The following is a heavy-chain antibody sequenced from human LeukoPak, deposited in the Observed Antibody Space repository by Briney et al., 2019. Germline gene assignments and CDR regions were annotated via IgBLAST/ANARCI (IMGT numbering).Heavy chain of an antibody. D-gene: IGHD1-26*01. CDR2: MNPNSGNT. CDR1: GYTFTSYD. V-gene: IGHV1-8*01. CDR3: AREGSGSYYYYGMDV. J-gene: IGHJ6*02. Sequence: ASVKVSCKASGYTFTSYDINWVRQATGQGLEWMGWMNPNSGNTGYAQKFQGRVTMTRNTSISTAYMELSSLRSEDTAVYYCAREGSGSYYYYGMDVWGQGTTVTVSS.